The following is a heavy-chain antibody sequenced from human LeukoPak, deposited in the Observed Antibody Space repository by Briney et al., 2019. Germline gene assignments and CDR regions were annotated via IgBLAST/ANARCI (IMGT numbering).Heavy chain of an antibody. D-gene: IGHD5-18*01. V-gene: IGHV3-48*03. CDR2: ISSSGSTI. Sequence: GGSLRLSCAASGFTFSSYEMNWVRQAPGKGLEWVSYISSSGSTIYYADSVKGRFTISRDNAKNSLYLQMNSLRAEDTAVYYCAKDLQQLWFLLPGYWGQGTLVTVSS. CDR1: GFTFSSYE. J-gene: IGHJ4*02. CDR3: AKDLQQLWFLLPGY.